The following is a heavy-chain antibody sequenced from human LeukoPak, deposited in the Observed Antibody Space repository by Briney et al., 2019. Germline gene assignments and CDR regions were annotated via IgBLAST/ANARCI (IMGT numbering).Heavy chain of an antibody. J-gene: IGHJ5*02. CDR3: ARHEPLGTLYSSGRDAPGNIGWFDP. Sequence: PSETLSLTCTVSGGSISSGDYYWSWIRQPPGKGLEWIGYIYYSGSTYYNPSLKSRVTISVDTSKNQFSLKLSSVTAADTAMYYCARHEPLGTLYSSGRDAPGNIGWFDPWGQGTLVTVSS. CDR2: IYYSGST. CDR1: GGSISSGDYY. D-gene: IGHD6-19*01. V-gene: IGHV4-30-4*01.